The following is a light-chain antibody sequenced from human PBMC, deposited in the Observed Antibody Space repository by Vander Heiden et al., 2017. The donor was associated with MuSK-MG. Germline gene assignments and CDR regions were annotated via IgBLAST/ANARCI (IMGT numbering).Light chain of an antibody. CDR1: TSNLGHNY. J-gene: IGLJ3*02. Sequence: QSVLTHPPSVSAAPGQKVTISSSGSTSNLGHNYVYWYQHLPGTAPKLLIFENNKRPSGIPDRFSGSKSGTSATLAITGLQTGDEAEYYCGTWDTRLSAWVFGGGTKLTVL. CDR3: GTWDTRLSAWV. CDR2: ENN. V-gene: IGLV1-51*02.